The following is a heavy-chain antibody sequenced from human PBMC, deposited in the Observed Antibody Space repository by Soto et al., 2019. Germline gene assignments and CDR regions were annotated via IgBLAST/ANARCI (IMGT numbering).Heavy chain of an antibody. CDR2: IIPIFGTA. D-gene: IGHD3-10*01. V-gene: IGHV1-69*01. Sequence: QVQLVQSGAEVKKPGSSVKVSCKASGGTFSSYAISWVRQAPGQGLEWMGGIIPIFGTANYAQKFQGRLTITADESRSTAYMELSSLSSEDTAGYYCARSYEGPSITKVRGVIHWFDPWGQGTLVTVSS. CDR3: ARSYEGPSITKVRGVIHWFDP. CDR1: GGTFSSYA. J-gene: IGHJ5*02.